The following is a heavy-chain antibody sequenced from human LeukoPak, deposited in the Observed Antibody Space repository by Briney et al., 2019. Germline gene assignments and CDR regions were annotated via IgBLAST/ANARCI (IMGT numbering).Heavy chain of an antibody. CDR3: AKTTTGYSSGRFPGWPVDY. D-gene: IGHD6-19*01. Sequence: GGSLRLSCAASGFTFSSYAMYWVRQAPGKGLEWVSGIFGSGGSTHYADSVKGRFTISRDNSKNTVYLQMNSLRAEDTAVYYCAKTTTGYSSGRFPGWPVDYWGQGTLVTVSS. J-gene: IGHJ4*02. CDR1: GFTFSSYA. CDR2: IFGSGGST. V-gene: IGHV3-23*01.